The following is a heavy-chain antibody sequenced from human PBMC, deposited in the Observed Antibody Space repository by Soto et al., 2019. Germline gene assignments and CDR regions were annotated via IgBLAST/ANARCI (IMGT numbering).Heavy chain of an antibody. V-gene: IGHV3-23*01. Sequence: EVQLLESGGGLVQPGGSLRLSCAASGFTFGIYAMSWVRQAPGKGLEWVSSISASGGTTYYADSVRGRFTLSRYNSENTLDLRMNSLRAEDTAVYYCASGYSSGWYAEIDYWGQGTLVTVSS. D-gene: IGHD6-19*01. CDR2: ISASGGTT. CDR3: ASGYSSGWYAEIDY. CDR1: GFTFGIYA. J-gene: IGHJ4*02.